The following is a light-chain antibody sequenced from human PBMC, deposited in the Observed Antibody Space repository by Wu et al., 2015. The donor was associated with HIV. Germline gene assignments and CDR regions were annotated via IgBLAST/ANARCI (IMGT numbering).Light chain of an antibody. V-gene: IGKV3-15*01. J-gene: IGKJ5*01. CDR1: QSVSRN. CDR2: GAS. CDR3: QQYNNWIT. Sequence: EIVMTQSPATLSVSPGERATLSCRASQSVSRNLAWYQQKPGQAPRLLIYGASTRATGIPARFSGSGSGTEFTLTISSVQSEDVAVYYCQQYNNWITFGQGTRLEIK.